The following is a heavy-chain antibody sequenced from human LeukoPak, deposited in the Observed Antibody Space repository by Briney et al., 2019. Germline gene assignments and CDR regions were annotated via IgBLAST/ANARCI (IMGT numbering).Heavy chain of an antibody. CDR2: IYYSGST. J-gene: IGHJ3*02. CDR3: YRYCSSTSCLHSDAFDI. V-gene: IGHV4-39*01. D-gene: IGHD2-2*01. CDR1: GGSISSSSYY. Sequence: SETLSLTCTVSGGSISSSSYYWGWIRQPPGKGLEWIVSIYYSGSTYYNPSPKSRVTISVDTSKNQFSLKLSSVTAADTAVYYCYRYCSSTSCLHSDAFDIWGQGTMVTVSS.